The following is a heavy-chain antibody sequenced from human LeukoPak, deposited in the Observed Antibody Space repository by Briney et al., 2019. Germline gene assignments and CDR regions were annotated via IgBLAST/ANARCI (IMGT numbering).Heavy chain of an antibody. CDR3: ARGARYDFYYYYYYMDV. V-gene: IGHV4-59*12. CDR2: VSDIGST. J-gene: IGHJ6*03. CDR1: GGSISGYY. Sequence: PSETLSLTCTVSGGSISGYYWSWIRQPPGKGLEWIGYVSDIGSTNYNPSLKSRVTISVDTSKNQFSLKLSSVTAADTAVYYCARGARYDFYYYYYYMDVWGKGTTVTVSS. D-gene: IGHD3-3*01.